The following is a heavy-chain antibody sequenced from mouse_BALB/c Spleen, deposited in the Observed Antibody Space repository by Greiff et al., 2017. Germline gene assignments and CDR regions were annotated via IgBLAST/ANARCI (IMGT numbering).Heavy chain of an antibody. D-gene: IGHD1-1*02. CDR3: ARQDGRDYFDY. J-gene: IGHJ2*01. Sequence: EVQGVESGGDLVKPGGSLKLSCAASGFTFSSYGMSWVRQTPDKRLEWVATISSGGSYTYYPDSVKGRFTISRDNAKNTLYLQMSSLKSEDTAMYYCARQDGRDYFDYWGQGTTLTVSS. CDR1: GFTFSSYG. V-gene: IGHV5-6*01. CDR2: ISSGGSYT.